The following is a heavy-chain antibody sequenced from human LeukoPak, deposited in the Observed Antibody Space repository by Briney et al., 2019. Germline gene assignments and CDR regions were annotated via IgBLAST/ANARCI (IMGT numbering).Heavy chain of an antibody. Sequence: SQTLSLTCTVSGGSISSGGYYWSWIRRPPGKGLEWIGYIYHSGSTYYNPSLKSRVTISVDRSKNQFSLKLSSVTAADTAVYYCARGADLRPDAFDIWGQGTMVTVSS. CDR1: GGSISSGGYY. J-gene: IGHJ3*02. CDR3: ARGADLRPDAFDI. D-gene: IGHD3-16*01. V-gene: IGHV4-30-2*01. CDR2: IYHSGST.